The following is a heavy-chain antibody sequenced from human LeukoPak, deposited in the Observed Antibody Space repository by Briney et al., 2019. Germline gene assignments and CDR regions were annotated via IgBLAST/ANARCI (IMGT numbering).Heavy chain of an antibody. Sequence: GGSLRLSYAASGFTFSSYAVSWVRQAPGRGLEWVSAISGSGGTYYIASVKGRFIVSRDNSRNTLYLQLNSLRAEDTAIYYCAKEDFRDHTTGFDSWGQGTLVTVSS. J-gene: IGHJ5*01. CDR1: GFTFSSYA. D-gene: IGHD1-1*01. CDR3: AKEDFRDHTTGFDS. V-gene: IGHV3-23*01. CDR2: ISGSGGT.